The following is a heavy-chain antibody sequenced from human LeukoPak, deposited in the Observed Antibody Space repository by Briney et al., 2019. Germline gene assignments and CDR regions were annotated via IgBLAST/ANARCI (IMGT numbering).Heavy chain of an antibody. CDR2: INHSGST. Sequence: SETLSLTXAVYGGSFSGYYWSWIRQPPGKGLEWIGEINHSGSTNYNPSLKSRVTISVDTSKNQFSLKLSSVTAADTAVYYCARARGDYGYYYYYYMDVWGKGTTVTVSS. J-gene: IGHJ6*03. CDR3: ARARGDYGYYYYYYMDV. CDR1: GGSFSGYY. V-gene: IGHV4-34*01. D-gene: IGHD4-17*01.